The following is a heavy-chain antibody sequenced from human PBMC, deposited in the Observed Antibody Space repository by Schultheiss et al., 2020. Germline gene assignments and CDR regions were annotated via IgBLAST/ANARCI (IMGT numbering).Heavy chain of an antibody. Sequence: GESLKISCAASGFTFSSYAMHWVRQAPGKGLEWVSYISSSGSTIYYADSVKGRFTISRDNAKNSLYLQMNSLRAEDTALYYCARDSGSDGHHDYWGQGTPVTVSS. D-gene: IGHD3-10*01. CDR3: ARDSGSDGHHDY. V-gene: IGHV3-48*04. CDR1: GFTFSSYA. CDR2: ISSSGSTI. J-gene: IGHJ4*02.